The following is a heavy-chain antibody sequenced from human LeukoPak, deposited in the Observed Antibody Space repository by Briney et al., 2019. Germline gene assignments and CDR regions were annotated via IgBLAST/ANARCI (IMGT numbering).Heavy chain of an antibody. Sequence: PSETLSLTCTISGGSISSYFWSWIRQPPGKGLEWIGYIYYTGSTNYNPSLKSRVIISLDTSKNQFSLKLSSVTAADTAVYYCARVVGKYYYDSSGLGRFDPWGQGTLVTVSS. D-gene: IGHD3-22*01. J-gene: IGHJ5*02. CDR1: GGSISSYF. CDR3: ARVVGKYYYDSSGLGRFDP. CDR2: IYYTGST. V-gene: IGHV4-59*01.